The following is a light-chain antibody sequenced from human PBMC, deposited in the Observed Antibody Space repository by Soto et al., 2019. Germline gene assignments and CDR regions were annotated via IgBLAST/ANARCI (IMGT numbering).Light chain of an antibody. J-gene: IGKJ4*01. CDR1: QSRNY. CDR2: WGS. V-gene: IGKV4-1*01. CDR3: HQYYTLPLT. Sequence: DIVMTQSPEFLGVSLGERATINCQSTQSRNYLAWYQQKPGQPLKKIIHWGSVRYYGVSDRFSGSGSATDFTLTISSLQVEDVAVYYCHQYYTLPLTFGGGTKVDIK.